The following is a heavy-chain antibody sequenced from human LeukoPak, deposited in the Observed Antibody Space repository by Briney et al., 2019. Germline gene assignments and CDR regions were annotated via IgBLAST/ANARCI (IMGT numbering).Heavy chain of an antibody. D-gene: IGHD1-1*01. CDR1: GGSISSSDW. J-gene: IGHJ3*02. CDR3: ANYKKGGEGTAFDI. V-gene: IGHV4-4*02. Sequence: SGTLSLTCAVSGGSISSSDWWSWVRPPPGKGLEWIGEIYHSGSSNYNPSLQSRVTISVDKSKNQFSLKLSSVTAADTAVYYCANYKKGGEGTAFDIWGQGTMVTVSS. CDR2: IYHSGSS.